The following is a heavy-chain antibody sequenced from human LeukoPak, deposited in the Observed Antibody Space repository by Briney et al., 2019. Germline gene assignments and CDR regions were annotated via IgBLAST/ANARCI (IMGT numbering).Heavy chain of an antibody. CDR3: ARGSGSAIVVVTESFDY. J-gene: IGHJ4*02. V-gene: IGHV4-59*01. Sequence: SETLSLTCTVSGGSISSYYWSWIRQPPGKGLEWIGYIYYSGSTNYNPSLKSRVTISVDTSKNQFSLKLSSVTAADTAVYYCARGSGSAIVVVTESFDYWGQGTLVTVSS. CDR2: IYYSGST. D-gene: IGHD2-21*02. CDR1: GGSISSYY.